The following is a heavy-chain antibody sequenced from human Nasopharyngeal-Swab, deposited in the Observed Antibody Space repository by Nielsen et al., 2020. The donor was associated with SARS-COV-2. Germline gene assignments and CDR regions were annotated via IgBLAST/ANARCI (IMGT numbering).Heavy chain of an antibody. D-gene: IGHD6-19*01. J-gene: IGHJ4*02. CDR1: GYTLSTYA. Sequence: ASVKVSCKASGYTLSTYAMYWVRQAPGQRPEFMGWINAGKGNTIYSQKFQGRVRISRDTSANTVYMELNRLRSEDTAVYYCARVPAVAASRIDYWGQGTLATVSS. CDR2: INAGKGNT. CDR3: ARVPAVAASRIDY. V-gene: IGHV1-3*01.